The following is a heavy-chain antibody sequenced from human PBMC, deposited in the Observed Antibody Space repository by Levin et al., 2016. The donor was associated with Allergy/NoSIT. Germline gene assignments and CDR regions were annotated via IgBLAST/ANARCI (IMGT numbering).Heavy chain of an antibody. CDR2: IYPGDSDT. CDR1: GYSFTSYW. J-gene: IGHJ6*02. V-gene: IGHV5-51*01. Sequence: KVSCKGSGYSFTSYWIGWVRQMPGKGLEWMGIIYPGDSDTRYSPSFQGQVTISADKSISTAYLQWSSLKASDTAMYYCARQEGYYYYGMDVWGQGTTVTVSS. CDR3: ARQEGYYYYGMDV.